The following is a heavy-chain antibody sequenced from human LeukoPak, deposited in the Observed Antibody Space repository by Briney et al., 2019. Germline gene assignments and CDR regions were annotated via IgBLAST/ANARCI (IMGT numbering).Heavy chain of an antibody. CDR2: INHSGST. D-gene: IGHD2-2*01. CDR3: ARSEDCGSSSCYWFGP. V-gene: IGHV4-34*01. CDR1: GGSFSGYY. Sequence: PSETLSLTCAVYGGSFSGYYWSWLRQPPGKGLEWIGEINHSGSTNYNPSLKSRVTISVDTSKNQFSLKLSSVTAADTAVYYCARSEDCGSSSCYWFGPWGQGTLVTVSS. J-gene: IGHJ5*02.